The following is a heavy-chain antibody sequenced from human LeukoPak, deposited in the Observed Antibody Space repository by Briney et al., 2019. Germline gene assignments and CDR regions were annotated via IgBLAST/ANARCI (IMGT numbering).Heavy chain of an antibody. CDR1: GGSISSYY. CDR2: IYYNENT. Sequence: PSETLSLTCTVSGGSISSYYWGWIRQPPGKGLEWIGYIYYNENTNYNPSLKSRVTISVDTSKNQFSLKLSSVTAADTAVYYCARDPSPFYSGSYLGFDPWGQGTLVTVSS. D-gene: IGHD1-26*01. V-gene: IGHV4-59*01. CDR3: ARDPSPFYSGSYLGFDP. J-gene: IGHJ5*02.